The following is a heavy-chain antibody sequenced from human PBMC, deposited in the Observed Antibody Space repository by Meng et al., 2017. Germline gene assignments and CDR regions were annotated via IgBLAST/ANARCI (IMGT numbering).Heavy chain of an antibody. V-gene: IGHV3-74*01. D-gene: IGHD4-17*01. CDR3: APTVTTPGPFDF. Sequence: EVQLVESGGGLVQPRGSLRLSCVASGPSFNSYWMHWVRQAPGKGLVWVSRIKSDGSVTTYADIVKGRFTISRDNAKNTVYLQMKSLRAEDTAVYYCAPTVTTPGPFDFWGQGSLVTVSS. CDR1: GPSFNSYW. CDR2: IKSDGSVT. J-gene: IGHJ4*02.